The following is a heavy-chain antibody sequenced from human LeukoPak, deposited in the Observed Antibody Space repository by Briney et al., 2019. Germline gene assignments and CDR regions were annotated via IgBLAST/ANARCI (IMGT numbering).Heavy chain of an antibody. CDR2: ISYDGSNK. J-gene: IGHJ4*02. Sequence: GGSLRLSCAASGFTFSTYGIHWVRQAPGKGLEWVAVISYDGSNKYYADSVKGRFTISRDNSKNMLYLQMNSLRAEDTAVYYCAKDSTFSIAAAGFDNWGQGTLVTVSS. CDR1: GFTFSTYG. V-gene: IGHV3-30*18. D-gene: IGHD6-13*01. CDR3: AKDSTFSIAAAGFDN.